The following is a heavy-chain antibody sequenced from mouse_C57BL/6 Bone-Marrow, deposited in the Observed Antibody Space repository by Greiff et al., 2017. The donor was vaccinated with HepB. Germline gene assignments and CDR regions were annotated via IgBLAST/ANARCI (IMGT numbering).Heavy chain of an antibody. CDR3: ARQGLWFSWFAD. Sequence: EVKVEESGGGLVQPGGSLKLSCAASGFTFSDYYMYWVRQTPEKRLEWVAYISNGGGSTYYPDTVKGRFTISRDNAKNTLYLQMSRLKSEDTAMYYCARQGLWFSWFADWGQGTLVTVSA. CDR1: GFTFSDYY. J-gene: IGHJ3*01. V-gene: IGHV5-12*01. CDR2: ISNGGGST. D-gene: IGHD2-2*01.